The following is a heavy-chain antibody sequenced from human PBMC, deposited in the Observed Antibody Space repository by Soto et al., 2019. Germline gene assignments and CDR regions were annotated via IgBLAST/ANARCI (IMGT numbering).Heavy chain of an antibody. V-gene: IGHV4-31*11. CDR1: GGSISSGGYY. J-gene: IGHJ4*02. Sequence: SETLSLTCAVSGGSISSGGYYWSWIRQHPGKGLEWIGYIYYSGSTYYNPSLKSRVTISVDTSKNQFSLKLSSVTAADTAVYYCARGRSSTSPYPIGYWGQGTLVTVSS. CDR2: IYYSGST. D-gene: IGHD2-2*01. CDR3: ARGRSSTSPYPIGY.